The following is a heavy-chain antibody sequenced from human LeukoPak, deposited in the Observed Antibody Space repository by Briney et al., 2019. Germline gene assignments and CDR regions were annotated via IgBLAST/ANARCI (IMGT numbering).Heavy chain of an antibody. CDR3: AKGRGYSSRRMGFDY. CDR1: GFTFDDYA. V-gene: IGHV3-9*01. D-gene: IGHD6-13*01. CDR2: ISWNCGSI. Sequence: GRSLRLSCAASGFTFDDYAMHWVRQAPGKGLEWVSGISWNCGSIGYADSVKGRFTISRDNAKNSLYLQMNSLRAEDTALYYCAKGRGYSSRRMGFDYWGQGTLVTVSS. J-gene: IGHJ4*02.